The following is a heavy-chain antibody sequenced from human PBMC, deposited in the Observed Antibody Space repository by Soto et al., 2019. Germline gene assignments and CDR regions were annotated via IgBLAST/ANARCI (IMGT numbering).Heavy chain of an antibody. J-gene: IGHJ3*02. CDR2: IYETGST. D-gene: IGHD3-16*02. CDR3: ARLRLSAPPWVAFDI. V-gene: IGHV4-59*08. CDR1: GGSISSFY. Sequence: SETLSLTCTVSGGSISSFYWSWIRQPPGKGLEYIGYIYETGSTNYNPSLQSRGTMSIDTSKNQFSLKLNSVTAADTAVYYCARLRLSAPPWVAFDIWGQGTLVTVS.